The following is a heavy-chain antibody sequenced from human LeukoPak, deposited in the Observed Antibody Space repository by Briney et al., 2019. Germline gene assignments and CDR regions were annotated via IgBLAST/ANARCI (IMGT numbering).Heavy chain of an antibody. J-gene: IGHJ4*02. D-gene: IGHD6-13*01. V-gene: IGHV1-69*13. Sequence: SVKVSCKASGYTFTSYYMHWVRQAPGQGLEWMGGIIPIFGTANYAQKFQGRVTITADESTSTAYMELSSLRSEDTAVYYCASLIAAAGTARDYWGQGTLVTVSS. CDR3: ASLIAAAGTARDY. CDR1: GYTFTSYY. CDR2: IIPIFGTA.